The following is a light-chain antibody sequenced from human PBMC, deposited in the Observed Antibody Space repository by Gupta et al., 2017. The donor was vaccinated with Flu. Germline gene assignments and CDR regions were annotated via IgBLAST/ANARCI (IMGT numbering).Light chain of an antibody. Sequence: ERATLSCRASQSVSSSYLAWYQQKPGQAPRLLIYGASSRATGIPDRFSDSGSGTDFTLTISRLEPEDFAVYYCQQYGSSPKTFGQGTKVEIK. J-gene: IGKJ1*01. CDR2: GAS. V-gene: IGKV3-20*01. CDR1: QSVSSSY. CDR3: QQYGSSPKT.